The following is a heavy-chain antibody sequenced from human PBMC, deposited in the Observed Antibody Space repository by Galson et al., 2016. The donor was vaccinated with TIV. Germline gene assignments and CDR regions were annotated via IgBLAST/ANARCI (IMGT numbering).Heavy chain of an antibody. D-gene: IGHD1-7*01. CDR3: TRDGRGNWKYVDYFDY. Sequence: SLRLSCAASGFTFSSYPFHWVRQTPGKGLEWVAIISHDGNNKDFADSVEGRFTISRDSSKNTVFLQMNSLRLEETAVYCCTRDGRGNWKYVDYFDYWGPGTVVTVSS. J-gene: IGHJ4*02. V-gene: IGHV3-30-3*01. CDR1: GFTFSSYP. CDR2: ISHDGNNK.